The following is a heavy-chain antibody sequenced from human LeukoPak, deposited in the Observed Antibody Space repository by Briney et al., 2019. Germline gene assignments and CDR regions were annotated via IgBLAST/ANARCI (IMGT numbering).Heavy chain of an antibody. J-gene: IGHJ6*03. D-gene: IGHD3-3*01. V-gene: IGHV3-21*01. CDR1: GFTFSSYS. CDR2: ISSSSSYI. Sequence: PGGSLRLSCAASGFTFSSYSMNWVRQAPGKGLEWVSSISSSSSYIYYADSVKGRFTISRDNAKNSLYLQMNSLRAEDTAVYYCARDTKLYYYMDVWGKGTTVTVSS. CDR3: ARDTKLYYYMDV.